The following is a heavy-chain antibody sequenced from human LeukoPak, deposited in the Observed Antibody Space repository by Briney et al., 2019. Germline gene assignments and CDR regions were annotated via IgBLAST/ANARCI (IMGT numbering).Heavy chain of an antibody. V-gene: IGHV4-59*12. Sequence: PSETLSLTCTVSGGSISSYYWSWIRQPPGKGLEWIGYIYYSGSTNYNPSLKSRVTISVDTSKNQFTLKLTSVTAADTAVYYCARAVVVPAAIPQGHYYYYGMDVWGQGTTVTVSS. CDR2: IYYSGST. D-gene: IGHD2-2*02. CDR3: ARAVVVPAAIPQGHYYYYGMDV. J-gene: IGHJ6*02. CDR1: GGSISSYY.